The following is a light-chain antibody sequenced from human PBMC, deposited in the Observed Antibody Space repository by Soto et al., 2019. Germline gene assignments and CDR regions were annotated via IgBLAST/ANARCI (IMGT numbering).Light chain of an antibody. J-gene: IGKJ5*01. CDR3: QQYNTSIT. Sequence: VLTQSPAPLSLSPGGRATLSCRASQSVRLSLAWYQHKPGQAPRLLIYGASTRATGIPARLSGSGSGTEFTLPISSLQSEDFAVYYCQQYNTSITFGQGTRLEIK. V-gene: IGKV3-15*01. CDR1: QSVRLS. CDR2: GAS.